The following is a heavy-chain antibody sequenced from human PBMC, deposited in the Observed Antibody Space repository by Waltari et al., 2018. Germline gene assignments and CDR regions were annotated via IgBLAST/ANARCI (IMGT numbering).Heavy chain of an antibody. J-gene: IGHJ6*02. Sequence: QVQLVGSGGGVVQPGRSLRLSCTASELTFRSYAMHWVRQAPGKGLEWVAVISYNERNIYYVDSVKGRFTISRDNSKKMLYLQMNSLITEDTAVYYCARDYCDRTNCHGMDVWGQGTTVTVSS. V-gene: IGHV3-30*04. CDR1: ELTFRSYA. CDR2: ISYNERNI. D-gene: IGHD3-22*01. CDR3: ARDYCDRTNCHGMDV.